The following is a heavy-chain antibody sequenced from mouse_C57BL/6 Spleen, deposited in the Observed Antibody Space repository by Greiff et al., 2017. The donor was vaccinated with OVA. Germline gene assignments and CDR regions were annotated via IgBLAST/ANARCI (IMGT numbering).Heavy chain of an antibody. CDR3: ARAYYGNYGYFDV. Sequence: EVQLQQSGPVLVKPGASVKMSCKASGYTFTDYYMNWVKQSHGKSLEWIGVINPYNGGTSYNQKFKGKATLTVDKSSSTAYMELNSLTSEDSAVYYWARAYYGNYGYFDVWGTGTTVTVSS. J-gene: IGHJ1*03. CDR2: INPYNGGT. D-gene: IGHD2-10*01. CDR1: GYTFTDYY. V-gene: IGHV1-19*01.